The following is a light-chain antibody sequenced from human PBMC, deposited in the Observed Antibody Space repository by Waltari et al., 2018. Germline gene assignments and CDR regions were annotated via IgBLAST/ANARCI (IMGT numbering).Light chain of an antibody. CDR3: QVWDMSTDQPI. V-gene: IGLV3-21*04. Sequence: SSELTQPPSVSVAPGQTARITCGGHDIGSQSVHWYQQKPGQAPGVVIHYDTDRPSGIPERFAGANSGNTATLTISRVEAGDEADYYCQVWDMSTDQPIFGGGTKLTVL. CDR2: YDT. CDR1: DIGSQS. J-gene: IGLJ2*01.